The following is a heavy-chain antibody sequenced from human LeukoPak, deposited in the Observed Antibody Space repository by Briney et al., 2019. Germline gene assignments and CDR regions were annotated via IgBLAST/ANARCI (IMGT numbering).Heavy chain of an antibody. J-gene: IGHJ3*02. D-gene: IGHD6-13*01. CDR3: ARRRGYSSSYQNNNAFDI. CDR2: IYPGDSDT. V-gene: IGHV5-51*01. CDR1: GYSFASHW. Sequence: GESLKISCKGSGYSFASHWITWVRQMPGKGLEWMGIIYPGDSDTRYSPSFQGQVTISADKSISTAYLQWSSLKASDTAMYYCARRRGYSSSYQNNNAFDIWGQGTMVTVSS.